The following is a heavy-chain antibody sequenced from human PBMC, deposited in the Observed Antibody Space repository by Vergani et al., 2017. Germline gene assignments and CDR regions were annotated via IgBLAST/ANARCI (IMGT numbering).Heavy chain of an antibody. J-gene: IGHJ5*02. CDR1: GGSISSYY. V-gene: IGHV4-59*01. CDR3: ASGGRNWFDP. D-gene: IGHD4-23*01. CDR2: IYYSGST. Sequence: QVQLQESGPGLVKPSETLSLTCTVSGGSISSYYWSWIRQPPGKGLEWIGYIYYSGSTNYNPSLKSRVTISVDTSKNQFSLKLSSVTAADTAVYYCASGGRNWFDPWGQGTLVTVSS.